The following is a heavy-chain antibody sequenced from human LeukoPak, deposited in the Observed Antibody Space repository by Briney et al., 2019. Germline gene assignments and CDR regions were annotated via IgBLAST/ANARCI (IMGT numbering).Heavy chain of an antibody. V-gene: IGHV4-61*02. CDR3: ARAPLYYYYMDV. J-gene: IGHJ6*03. Sequence: SETLSLTCTVSGGSISIGSYYWSWIRQPPGKGLEWIGRIYTSESTNYNPSLKSRVTISVDTSKNQFSLKLSSVTAADTAVYYCARAPLYYYYMDVWGKGTTVTVSS. CDR1: GGSISIGSYY. CDR2: IYTSEST.